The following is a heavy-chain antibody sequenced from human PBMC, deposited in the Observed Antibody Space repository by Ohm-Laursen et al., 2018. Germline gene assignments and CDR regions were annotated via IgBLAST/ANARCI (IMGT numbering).Heavy chain of an antibody. Sequence: SLRLSCTASGFTFSSYSMNWVRQAPGKGLEWVSSISSSSSCIYYADSVKGRFTISRDNAKNSLYLQMNSLRAEDTAVYYCARYIAAAGATQLDYWGQGTLVTVSS. CDR3: ARYIAAAGATQLDY. CDR1: GFTFSSYS. V-gene: IGHV3-21*01. D-gene: IGHD6-13*01. J-gene: IGHJ4*02. CDR2: ISSSSSCI.